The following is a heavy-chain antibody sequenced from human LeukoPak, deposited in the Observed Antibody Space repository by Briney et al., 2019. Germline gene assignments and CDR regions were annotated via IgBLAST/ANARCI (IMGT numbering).Heavy chain of an antibody. D-gene: IGHD3-9*01. Sequence: PSETLSLTCSVSGGSISGYSWNGLRQPAEKGLECIGRMYTSGNTKYNPSLKSRVTMSVDTSKNQFSLKLTSVTAADTAVYYCAKAPSLTVPYRGYFFDSWGQGTLVTVSS. CDR3: AKAPSLTVPYRGYFFDS. CDR1: GGSISGYS. CDR2: MYTSGNT. V-gene: IGHV4-4*07. J-gene: IGHJ4*02.